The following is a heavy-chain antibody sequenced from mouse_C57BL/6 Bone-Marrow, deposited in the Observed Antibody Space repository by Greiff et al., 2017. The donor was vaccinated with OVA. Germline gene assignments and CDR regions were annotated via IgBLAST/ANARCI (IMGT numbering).Heavy chain of an antibody. CDR1: GFTFSDYG. V-gene: IGHV5-15*04. CDR2: ISNLAYSI. CDR3: ARRDGYDKMDY. Sequence: DVKLVESGGGLVQPGGSLKLSCAASGFTFSDYGMAWVRQAPRKGPEWVAFISNLAYSIYYADTVTGRFTIARENAKNTLYLEMSSLRSEDADMYCCARRDGYDKMDYWGQGTSVTVSS. J-gene: IGHJ4*01. D-gene: IGHD2-2*01.